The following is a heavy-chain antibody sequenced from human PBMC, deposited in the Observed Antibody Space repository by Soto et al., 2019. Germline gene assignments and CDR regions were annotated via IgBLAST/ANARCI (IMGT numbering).Heavy chain of an antibody. Sequence: GGSLRLSCAASGFTFSLYSMIWVRQAPGKGLEWVASITSSSNYIYYEDSLKGRFTISRDNAKNSLFLQLDSLRAEDTAVYFCVRARYTDSRPDYWGQGTLVTVSS. CDR1: GFTFSLYS. CDR3: VRARYTDSRPDY. CDR2: ITSSSNYI. J-gene: IGHJ4*02. V-gene: IGHV3-21*01. D-gene: IGHD1-1*01.